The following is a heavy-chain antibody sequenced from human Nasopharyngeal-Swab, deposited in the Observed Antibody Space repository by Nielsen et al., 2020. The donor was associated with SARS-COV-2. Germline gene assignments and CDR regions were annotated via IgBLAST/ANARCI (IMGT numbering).Heavy chain of an antibody. V-gene: IGHV3-30*03. D-gene: IGHD2-21*01. Sequence: GGSLRLSCAASGFTFSSYGMHWVRQAPGKGLEWVAVLSYDGSNKYNADSVKGRFTISRDNAENPLYLQMNSLRTEDTALYYCARGDSFWGQGTTVTVSS. CDR2: LSYDGSNK. J-gene: IGHJ6*02. CDR3: ARGDSF. CDR1: GFTFSSYG.